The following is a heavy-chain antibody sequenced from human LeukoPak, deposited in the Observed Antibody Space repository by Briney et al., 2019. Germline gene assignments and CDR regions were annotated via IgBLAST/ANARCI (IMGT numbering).Heavy chain of an antibody. J-gene: IGHJ6*02. V-gene: IGHV3-74*01. CDR1: GFTFSSYW. CDR3: ARDDNYDFWSGSNYGMDV. Sequence: GGSLRLSCAASGFTFSSYWMHWVRQAPGKGLVWVSRINSDGSSTSYADSVKGRFTISRDNAKNTLYLQMNSLRAEDTAVYYCARDDNYDFWSGSNYGMDVWGQGTTVTVSS. CDR2: INSDGSST. D-gene: IGHD3-3*01.